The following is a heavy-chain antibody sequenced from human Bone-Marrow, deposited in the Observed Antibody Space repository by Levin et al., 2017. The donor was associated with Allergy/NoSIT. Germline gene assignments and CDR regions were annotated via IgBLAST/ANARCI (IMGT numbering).Heavy chain of an antibody. CDR2: IYPGDSDT. CDR3: ARRSYCSSTSCYEVDY. Sequence: GESLKISCKGSGYSFTSYWIGWVRQMPGKGLEWMGIIYPGDSDTRYSPSFQGQVTISADKSISTAYLQGSSLKASDTAMYYCARRSYCSSTSCYEVDYWGQGTLVTVSS. D-gene: IGHD2-2*01. J-gene: IGHJ4*02. V-gene: IGHV5-51*01. CDR1: GYSFTSYW.